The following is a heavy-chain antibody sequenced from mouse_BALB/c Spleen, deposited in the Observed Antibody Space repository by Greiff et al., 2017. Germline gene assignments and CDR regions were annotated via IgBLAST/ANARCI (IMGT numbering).Heavy chain of an antibody. V-gene: IGHV1S56*01. CDR1: GYTFTSYY. CDR3: ARVLLTGNYFDY. D-gene: IGHD4-1*01. Sequence: QVQLQQSGPELVKPGASVRISCKASGYTFTSYYIHWVKQRPGQGLEWIGWIYPGNVNTKYNEKFKGKATLTADKSSSTAYMQLSSLTSEDSAVYFCARVLLTGNYFDYWGQGTTLTVSS. J-gene: IGHJ2*01. CDR2: IYPGNVNT.